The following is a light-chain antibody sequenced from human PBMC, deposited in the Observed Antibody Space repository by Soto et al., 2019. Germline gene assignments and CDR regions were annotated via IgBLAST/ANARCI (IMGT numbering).Light chain of an antibody. CDR1: SHNFGGYNY. J-gene: IGLJ2*01. CDR3: SSFVAGDILL. V-gene: IGLV2-11*01. CDR2: DVI. Sequence: QSVLTQPRSVSGSLGQSVTISCSGTSHNFGGYNYLSWYQHPPGRAPKLMIYDVIKRPSGVPDRFSGSKSDTTASLTISGLQAEDEADYYCSSFVAGDILLFGGGTQLTVL.